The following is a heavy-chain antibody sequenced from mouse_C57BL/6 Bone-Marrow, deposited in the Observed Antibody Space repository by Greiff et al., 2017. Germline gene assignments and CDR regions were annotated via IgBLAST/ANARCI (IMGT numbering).Heavy chain of an antibody. CDR3: AREGTLLWSFAY. CDR1: GYTFTSYW. J-gene: IGHJ3*01. CDR2: LDPSDSYT. V-gene: IGHV1-50*01. Sequence: QVQLQQPGAELVKPGASVKLSCKASGYTFTSYWMQWVNQRPGQGLEWIGELDPSDSYTNYNQKFKGKATLTVDTSSSTAYMQLSSLTSEDSAVYYCAREGTLLWSFAYWGQGTLVTVSA. D-gene: IGHD2-1*01.